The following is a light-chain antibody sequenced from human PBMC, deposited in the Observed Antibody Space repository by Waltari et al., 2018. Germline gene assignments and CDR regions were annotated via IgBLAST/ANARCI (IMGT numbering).Light chain of an antibody. J-gene: IGLJ2*01. CDR3: QAWETTSGAV. V-gene: IGLV3-1*01. CDR2: EDF. CDR1: ILGYKF. Sequence: SYELTQPPSVSVSPGQTASITCSGDILGYKFACWYQQKPGQSPVLVIHEDFRWPYGIPERVSGSPSGSTATLTISGTQPMDEADYFCQAWETTSGAVFGGGTKLTVL.